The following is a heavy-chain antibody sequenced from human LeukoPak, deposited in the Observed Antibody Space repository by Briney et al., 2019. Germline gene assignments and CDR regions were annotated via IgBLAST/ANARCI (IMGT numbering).Heavy chain of an antibody. D-gene: IGHD3-3*01. CDR3: AVRNRFLEWLHYFDY. CDR2: IYYSGST. CDR1: GGSISSSSYY. V-gene: IGHV4-39*01. Sequence: PSETLSLTCTVSGGSISSSSYYWGWIRQPPGKGLEWIGSIYYSGSTYYNPSLKSRVTISVDTSKNQFSRKLSSVTAADTAVYYCAVRNRFLEWLHYFDYWGQGTLVTVSS. J-gene: IGHJ4*02.